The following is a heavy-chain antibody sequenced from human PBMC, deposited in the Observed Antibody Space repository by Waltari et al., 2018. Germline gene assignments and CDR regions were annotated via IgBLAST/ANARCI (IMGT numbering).Heavy chain of an antibody. CDR2: IYWDDDK. V-gene: IGHV2-5*02. J-gene: IGHJ4*02. D-gene: IGHD3-10*01. CDR3: AHRSLGSGTYWNIAYSDY. CDR1: GFSLTTSGVG. Sequence: QINLKESGPTLVKPTQTLTLTCTFSGFSLTTSGVGVGWIRQPPGKALEWLALIYWDDDKRYSSSLKSRLTITKDTSKNQVVLTMTNMDPVDTGTYYCAHRSLGSGTYWNIAYSDYWGQGTLVTVSS.